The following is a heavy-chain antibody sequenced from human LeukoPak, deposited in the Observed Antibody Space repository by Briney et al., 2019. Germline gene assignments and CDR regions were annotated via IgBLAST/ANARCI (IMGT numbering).Heavy chain of an antibody. J-gene: IGHJ5*02. CDR3: AKDGYGSGSSHPKNWFDP. Sequence: GASLRLFCAASGFTFNNYAMSWVRQAPGKGLEWDSAIRGGGGSTYYADSVKGRFTISRDNSKNTLYLQMNSLRAEDTAVYYCAKDGYGSGSSHPKNWFDPWGQGTLVTVSS. D-gene: IGHD3-10*01. V-gene: IGHV3-23*01. CDR2: IRGGGGST. CDR1: GFTFNNYA.